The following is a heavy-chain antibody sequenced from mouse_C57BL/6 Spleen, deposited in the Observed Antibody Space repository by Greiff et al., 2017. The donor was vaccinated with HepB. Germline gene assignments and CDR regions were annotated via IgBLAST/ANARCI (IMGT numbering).Heavy chain of an antibody. D-gene: IGHD1-1*01. Sequence: QVHVKQPGAELVKPGASVKLSCKASGYTFTSYWMHWVKQRPGQGLEWIGMIHPNSGSTNYNEKFKSKATLTVDKSSSTAYMQLSSLTSEDSAVYYCARRDGSSPFDYWGQGTTLTVSS. CDR3: ARRDGSSPFDY. V-gene: IGHV1-64*01. CDR1: GYTFTSYW. J-gene: IGHJ2*01. CDR2: IHPNSGST.